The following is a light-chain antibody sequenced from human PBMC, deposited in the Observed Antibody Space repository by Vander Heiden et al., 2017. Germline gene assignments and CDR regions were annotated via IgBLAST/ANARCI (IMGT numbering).Light chain of an antibody. J-gene: IGKJ5*01. CDR2: DAF. CDR1: QTVRRY. Sequence: DIVLTQSPATLSLSPGERATLSCRASQTVRRYLAWYQQKPGQAPRLLIYDAFNRATGLPARFSGSGSGTDFTLTISSLEPEDFAVYYCQQRSDWPVTFGQGTRLEIK. V-gene: IGKV3-11*01. CDR3: QQRSDWPVT.